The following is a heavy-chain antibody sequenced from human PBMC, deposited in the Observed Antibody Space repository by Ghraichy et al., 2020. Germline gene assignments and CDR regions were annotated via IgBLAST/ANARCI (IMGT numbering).Heavy chain of an antibody. J-gene: IGHJ4*02. D-gene: IGHD3-22*01. Sequence: LNISCTVSGGSISSGAYYWSWIRQHPGKGLEWIGFISYIGSTYYNPSLKSRLTLSVDTSENQFSLKLTSVTAADTAVYYCARVQGAPFYYDSSGYYYFDYWGQGTLVTVSS. CDR3: ARVQGAPFYYDSSGYYYFDY. CDR1: GGSISSGAYY. CDR2: ISYIGST. V-gene: IGHV4-31*03.